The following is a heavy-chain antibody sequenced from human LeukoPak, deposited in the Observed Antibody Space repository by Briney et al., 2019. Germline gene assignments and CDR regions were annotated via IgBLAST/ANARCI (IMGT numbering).Heavy chain of an antibody. CDR2: IYYSGST. Sequence: SETLSLTCTVSGGSISSSSYYWGWIRQPPGKGLEWIGSIYYSGSTYYNPSLKSRVTISVDTSKNQFSLKLSSVTAADTAVYYCARDYYGRAGYWGQGTLVTVSS. CDR1: GGSISSSSYY. CDR3: ARDYYGRAGY. V-gene: IGHV4-39*07. J-gene: IGHJ4*02. D-gene: IGHD3-10*01.